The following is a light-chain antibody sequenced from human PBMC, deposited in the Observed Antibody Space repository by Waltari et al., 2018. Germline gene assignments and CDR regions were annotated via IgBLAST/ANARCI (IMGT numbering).Light chain of an antibody. V-gene: IGLV1-51*02. CDR3: GTWDSSLSGAV. CDR2: ENT. CDR1: SSNIGNNY. J-gene: IGLJ7*01. Sequence: QSVLTQPPSVSAAPGQRVTIPCSGGSSNIGNNYVSWYRQFPGTAPKLLIYENTERASGIPGRFSGSKSGTSATLDITGLQAGDEADYYCGTWDSSLSGAVFGGGTHLTVL.